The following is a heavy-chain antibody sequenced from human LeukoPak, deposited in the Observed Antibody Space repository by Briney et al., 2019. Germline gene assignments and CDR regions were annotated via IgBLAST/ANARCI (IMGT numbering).Heavy chain of an antibody. V-gene: IGHV3-7*01. CDR1: GFTFSSYW. Sequence: TGGSLRLSCAASGFTFSSYWMSWVRQAPGKGLEWVANIKQDGSEKYYVDSVKGRFTISRDNAKNSLYLQMNSLRAEDTAVYYCVSSQRQWLVPAYYFDYWGQGTLVTVSS. CDR3: VSSQRQWLVPAYYFDY. J-gene: IGHJ4*02. CDR2: IKQDGSEK. D-gene: IGHD6-19*01.